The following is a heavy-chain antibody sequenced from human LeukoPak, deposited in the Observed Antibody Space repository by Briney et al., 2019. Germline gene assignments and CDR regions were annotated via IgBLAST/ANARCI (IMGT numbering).Heavy chain of an antibody. CDR1: GGTFSSYA. D-gene: IGHD5-18*01. Sequence: ASVKVSCKASGGTFSSYAISWVRQATGQGLEWMGWMNPNSGNTGYAQKFQGRVTMTRNTSISTAYMELSSLRSEDTAVYYCVREGSYGETPFDYWGQGTLVTVSS. J-gene: IGHJ4*02. V-gene: IGHV1-8*02. CDR2: MNPNSGNT. CDR3: VREGSYGETPFDY.